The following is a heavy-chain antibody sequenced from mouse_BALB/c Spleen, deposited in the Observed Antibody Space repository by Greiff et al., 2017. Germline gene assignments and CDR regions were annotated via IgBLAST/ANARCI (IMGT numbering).Heavy chain of an antibody. J-gene: IGHJ3*01. V-gene: IGHV3-2*02. CDR3: ARSSPWFAY. D-gene: IGHD1-3*01. CDR2: ISYSGST. Sequence: VQLQQSGPGLVKPSQSLSLTCTVTGYSITSDYAWNWIRQFPGNKLEWMGYISYSGSTSYNPSLKSRISITRDTSKNQFFLQLNSVTTEDTATYYCARSSPWFAYWGQGTLVTVSA. CDR1: GYSITSDYA.